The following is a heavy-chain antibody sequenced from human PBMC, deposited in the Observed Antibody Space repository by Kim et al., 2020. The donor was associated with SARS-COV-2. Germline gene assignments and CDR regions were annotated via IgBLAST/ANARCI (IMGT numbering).Heavy chain of an antibody. CDR2: LYILGSR. D-gene: IGHD3-9*01. CDR3: ARDTIARGMDV. Sequence: GGSLRLSCAASGLNVSDSYMNWVRQAPGKGLEWVSILYILGSRYYVDSVRGRFTVSRDNIKNTLYLQMNNLRVEDTGVYFCARDTIARGMDVWGRGTTVIVSS. CDR1: GLNVSDSY. J-gene: IGHJ6*02. V-gene: IGHV3-66*01.